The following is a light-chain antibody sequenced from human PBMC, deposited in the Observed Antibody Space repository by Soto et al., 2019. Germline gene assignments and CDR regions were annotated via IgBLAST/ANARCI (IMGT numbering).Light chain of an antibody. CDR2: QTS. J-gene: IGKJ1*01. CDR3: HQRQSWPRT. CDR1: QYINTR. Sequence: DIVLTQSPATLYSCPGDRVNLSCRASQYINTRLAWYQHRPGQAPRLLIYQTSIRAAGIPARFSASGSGTDFTLTISDVQPEDFALYYCHQRQSWPRTFGQGTKVDIK. V-gene: IGKV3-11*01.